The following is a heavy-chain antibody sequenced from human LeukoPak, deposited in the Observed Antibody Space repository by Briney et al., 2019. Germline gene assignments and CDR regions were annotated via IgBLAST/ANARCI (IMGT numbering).Heavy chain of an antibody. J-gene: IGHJ4*02. CDR1: GGSISSGGYY. D-gene: IGHD5-12*01. V-gene: IGHV4-31*03. CDR2: IYYSGST. CDR3: ARVYSGYDFYGDYFDY. Sequence: SQTLSLTCTVSGGSISSGGYYWSWIRQHPGKGLEWIGYIYYSGSTYYNPSLKSRVTISVDTSKNQFSLKLSSVTAADTAVYYCARVYSGYDFYGDYFDYWGQGTLVTVSS.